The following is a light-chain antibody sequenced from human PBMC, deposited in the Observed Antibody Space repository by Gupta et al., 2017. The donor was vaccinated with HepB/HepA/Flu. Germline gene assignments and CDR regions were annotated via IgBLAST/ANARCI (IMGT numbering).Light chain of an antibody. CDR1: QSVGSKF. Sequence: EIVLTQSPGTLSLSPGERATLSCRASQSVGSKFLAWYQQKPGQAPRLLIYAASTRAAGIPDRFSGSGSGTDFTLTISRLEAEDVAVYFCQKYGSSIPITFGPGTRVDIK. CDR3: QKYGSSIPIT. CDR2: AAS. V-gene: IGKV3-20*01. J-gene: IGKJ3*01.